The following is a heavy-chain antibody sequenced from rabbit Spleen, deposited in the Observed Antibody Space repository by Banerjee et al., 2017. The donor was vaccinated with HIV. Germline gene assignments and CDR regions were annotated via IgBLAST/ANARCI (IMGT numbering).Heavy chain of an antibody. CDR2: INIVTGKS. J-gene: IGHJ6*01. D-gene: IGHD1-1*01. CDR1: GVSLNDKDV. CDR3: ARDTSSSFSSYGMDL. Sequence: QEQLEESGGGLVKPEGSLTLTCKASGVSLNDKDVMCWVRQAPGKGLEWIACINIVTGKSVYASWAKGRFTISKTSSTTVTLQMTRLTAADTATYFCARDTSSSFSSYGMDLWGPGTLVTVS. V-gene: IGHV1S45*01.